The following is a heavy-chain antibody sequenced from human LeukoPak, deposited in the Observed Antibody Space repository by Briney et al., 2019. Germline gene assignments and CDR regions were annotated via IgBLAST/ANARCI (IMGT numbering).Heavy chain of an antibody. CDR2: ISSRGGTT. J-gene: IGHJ3*01. CDR1: GFTFSNYA. CDR3: AKDLKGLYDYVRGSYAVDL. V-gene: IGHV3-23*01. D-gene: IGHD3-16*01. Sequence: GGSLRLSCAASGFTFSNYAMSWVRQGQGTGLEWVSGISSRGGTTDYADFVEGRFTMSRDNSKNTLCLQMHSLRAEDTAIYYCAKDLKGLYDYVRGSYAVDLWGQGTTVTVSS.